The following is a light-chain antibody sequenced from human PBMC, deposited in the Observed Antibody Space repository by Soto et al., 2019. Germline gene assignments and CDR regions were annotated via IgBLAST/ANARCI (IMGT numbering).Light chain of an antibody. CDR1: GSDVGDYNY. CDR2: EVS. CDR3: SSYTSSTSYV. J-gene: IGLJ1*01. Sequence: QSALTQPASVSGSPGQSITISCTGTGSDVGDYNYVSWYQQHPGKAPKLMIYEVSDRPSGVSHRFSGSKSGNTASLTISGLQAEDEADYYCSSYTSSTSYVFGTGTKLTVL. V-gene: IGLV2-14*01.